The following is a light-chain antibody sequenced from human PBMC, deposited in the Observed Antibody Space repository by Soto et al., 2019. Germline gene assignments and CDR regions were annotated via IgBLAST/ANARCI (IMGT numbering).Light chain of an antibody. CDR2: GAS. Sequence: ETVLTQSPGTLSLSPGERATLSCRATQSVNNDYLAWYQQRPGLAPRLLIFGASGRATGTPDRFSGSGSGTDFTLTISRLEPEDFAVYYCQQYGSSGTFGQGTKVDI. J-gene: IGKJ1*01. CDR3: QQYGSSGT. CDR1: QSVNNDY. V-gene: IGKV3-20*01.